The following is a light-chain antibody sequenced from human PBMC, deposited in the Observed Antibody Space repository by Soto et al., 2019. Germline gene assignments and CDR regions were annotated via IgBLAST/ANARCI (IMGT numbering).Light chain of an antibody. CDR2: TDN. J-gene: IGLJ1*01. Sequence: SVLTHPPSTSQTPGQRVPIYCSGSSSNIGINTVNWYQQVPGTAPKLLIYTDNQRPSGVPGRVAGAKSGALAVLAISGVQPEDEADYSCAAWDDSLNGIYVFGTGTKVTVL. V-gene: IGLV1-44*01. CDR1: SSNIGINT. CDR3: AAWDDSLNGIYV.